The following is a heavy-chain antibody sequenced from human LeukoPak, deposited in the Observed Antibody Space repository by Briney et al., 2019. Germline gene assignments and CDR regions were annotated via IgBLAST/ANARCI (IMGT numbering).Heavy chain of an antibody. CDR1: GFTFSSYA. CDR2: IRPDGTTK. V-gene: IGHV3-7*01. J-gene: IGHJ6*02. Sequence: GGSLRLSCAASGFTFSSYAMSWVRQAPGKGLGWVANIRPDGTTKNYVDSVKGRFTISRDNAENLLYLQMNSLGAEDTAVYYCGYDMDVWGQGTTVIVSS. CDR3: GYDMDV.